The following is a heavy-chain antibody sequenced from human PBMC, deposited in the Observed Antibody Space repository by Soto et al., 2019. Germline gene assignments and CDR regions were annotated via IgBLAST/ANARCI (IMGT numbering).Heavy chain of an antibody. CDR3: ARHYYDSSGYPRTNDAFDI. CDR1: GYSFTSYW. CDR2: IYPGDSDT. D-gene: IGHD3-22*01. V-gene: IGHV5-51*01. J-gene: IGHJ3*02. Sequence: PGESLKISCKGSGYSFTSYWIGWVRQMPGKGLEWMGIIYPGDSDTRYSPSFQGQVTISADKSISTAYLQWSSLKASDTAIYYCARHYYDSSGYPRTNDAFDIWGQGTMVTVSS.